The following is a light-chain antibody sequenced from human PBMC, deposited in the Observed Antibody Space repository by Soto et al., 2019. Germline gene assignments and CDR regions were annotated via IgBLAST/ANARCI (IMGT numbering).Light chain of an antibody. Sequence: EIVMTQSPATLSVSPGERATLSFRASQSVNINLAWYQQKPGQAPRLLIYDASNRATGIPARFSGSGSGTDFTLTISRLESEDFAVYYCQQYGSSRKFGQGTKVDIK. CDR3: QQYGSSRK. CDR2: DAS. CDR1: QSVNIN. J-gene: IGKJ1*01. V-gene: IGKV3D-15*01.